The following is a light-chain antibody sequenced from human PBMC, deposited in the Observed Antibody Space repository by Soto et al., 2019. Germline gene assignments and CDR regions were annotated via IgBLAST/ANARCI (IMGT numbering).Light chain of an antibody. CDR1: QSISSRY. CDR2: GAS. J-gene: IGKJ3*01. CDR3: QQYGSTGT. Sequence: IVLTQSPGTLSLSPGERATLSCRASQSISSRYLAWYQQKPGQAPRLLIYGASSRATGISDRFSGSGSGTDFTLTISRLEPEDFAVYYCQQYGSTGTFGPGTKVDIK. V-gene: IGKV3-20*01.